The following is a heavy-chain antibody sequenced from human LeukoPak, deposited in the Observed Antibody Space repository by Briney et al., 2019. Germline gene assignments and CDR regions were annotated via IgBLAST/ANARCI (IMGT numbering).Heavy chain of an antibody. CDR2: INPNSGGT. CDR3: ARGATGYYGSGSYYNANWFDP. Sequence: ASVKVSCKASGYTFTSYNINWVRQATGQGPEWMGWINPNSGGTNYAQKFQGRVTMTRDTSISTAYMELSRLRSDDTAVYYCARGATGYYGSGSYYNANWFDPWGQGTLVTVSS. CDR1: GYTFTSYN. J-gene: IGHJ5*02. V-gene: IGHV1-2*02. D-gene: IGHD3-10*01.